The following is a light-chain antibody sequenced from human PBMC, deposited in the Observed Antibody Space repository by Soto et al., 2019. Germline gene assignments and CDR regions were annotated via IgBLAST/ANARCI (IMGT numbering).Light chain of an antibody. CDR3: SSYTSSSTYV. CDR2: DVS. J-gene: IGLJ1*01. Sequence: QSVLTKPASGYGSPGQSITISCTGTSSDVGGYNYVSWYQQHPGKVPKLMIYDVSNRPSGVSNRFSGSKSGNTASLTISGLQAEDEADYYCSSYTSSSTYVFGIGTKVTVL. CDR1: SSDVGGYNY. V-gene: IGLV2-14*03.